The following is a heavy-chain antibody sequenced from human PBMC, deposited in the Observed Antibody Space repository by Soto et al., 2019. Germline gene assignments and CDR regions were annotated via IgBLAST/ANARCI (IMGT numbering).Heavy chain of an antibody. CDR2: IWYDGSNK. J-gene: IGHJ4*02. CDR3: ARDGMYYYGSGSWDY. CDR1: GFTFSSYG. V-gene: IGHV3-33*01. Sequence: QVQLVESGGGVVQPGRSLRLSCAASGFTFSSYGMHWVRQAPGKGLEWVAVIWYDGSNKYYADSVKGRFTISRDNSKNTLYRQMNSLRAEDTAVYYCARDGMYYYGSGSWDYWGQGTLVTVSS. D-gene: IGHD3-10*01.